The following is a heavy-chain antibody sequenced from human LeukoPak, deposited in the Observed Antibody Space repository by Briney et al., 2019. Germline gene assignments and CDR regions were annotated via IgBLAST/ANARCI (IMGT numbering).Heavy chain of an antibody. Sequence: PGGSLRLSCSASGFTFSTYATHWVRQAPGKGLEYVSTISSNGGDTYYADSVKGRFTISRDNSKNTLYLQMSSLRAEDTAVYYCARNAYGAQTPSDVWGQGTTVTVSS. CDR2: ISSNGGDT. CDR1: GFTFSTYA. V-gene: IGHV3-64D*06. CDR3: ARNAYGAQTPSDV. D-gene: IGHD4-17*01. J-gene: IGHJ6*02.